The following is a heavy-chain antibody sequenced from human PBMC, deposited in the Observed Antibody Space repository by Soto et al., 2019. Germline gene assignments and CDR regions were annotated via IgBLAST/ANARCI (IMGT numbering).Heavy chain of an antibody. V-gene: IGHV4-61*05. J-gene: IGHJ4*02. CDR1: GGSINNNRYY. CDR3: ARLKGFYFDY. CDR2: IYYSGST. Sequence: ASETLSLTCTVSGGSINNNRYYWGWVRQPPGKGLEWIAYIYYSGSTNYNPSLRNRVAISIDTSNNQFSLKLSSVTAADTAVYYCARLKGFYFDYWGQGTLVTVSS.